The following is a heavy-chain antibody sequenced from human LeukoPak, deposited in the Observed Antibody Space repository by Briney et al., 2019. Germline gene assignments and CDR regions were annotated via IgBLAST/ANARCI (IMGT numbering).Heavy chain of an antibody. V-gene: IGHV3-66*01. CDR2: IYSGGST. CDR3: ARDRGYCSSTSCYADYYYYYMDV. D-gene: IGHD2-2*01. CDR1: GFTVSSNS. Sequence: PGGSLRLSCTVSGFTVSSNSMSWVRQAPGKGLEWVSVIYSGGSTYYADSVKGRFTISRDNSKNTLYLQMNSLRAEDTAVYYCARDRGYCSSTSCYADYYYYYMDVWGKGTTVTVSS. J-gene: IGHJ6*03.